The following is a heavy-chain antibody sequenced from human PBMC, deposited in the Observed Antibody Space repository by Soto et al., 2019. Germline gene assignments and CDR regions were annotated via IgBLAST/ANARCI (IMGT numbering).Heavy chain of an antibody. CDR1: GYSFSSYW. CDR3: ARLLVVVPAAIPSNYYGMDV. D-gene: IGHD2-2*01. V-gene: IGHV5-51*01. J-gene: IGHJ6*02. CDR2: IYPGDSDT. Sequence: PGESLKISCKGSGYSFSSYWSGWVRQMPGKGLEWMGIIYPGDSDTRYSPSFQGQVTISADKSISTAYLQWSSLKASDTAMYYCARLLVVVPAAIPSNYYGMDVWGQGTTVTVSS.